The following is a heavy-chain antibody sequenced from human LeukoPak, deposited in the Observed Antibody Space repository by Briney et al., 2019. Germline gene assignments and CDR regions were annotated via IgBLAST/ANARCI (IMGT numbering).Heavy chain of an antibody. Sequence: GGSLRLSCAASGFTFSSYAMSWVRQVPGKGLEWVSVISGSGDNTYYADSVKGRFTISRDNSKHMLYLQMNSLRAEDTAVYYCAKWKYSNSGIDDYRGQGTLVTVSS. CDR3: AKWKYSNSGIDDY. V-gene: IGHV3-23*01. J-gene: IGHJ4*02. CDR1: GFTFSSYA. D-gene: IGHD6-6*01. CDR2: ISGSGDNT.